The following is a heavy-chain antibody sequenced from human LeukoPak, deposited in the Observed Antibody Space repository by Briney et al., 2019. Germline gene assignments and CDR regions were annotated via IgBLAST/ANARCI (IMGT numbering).Heavy chain of an antibody. V-gene: IGHV4-61*02. CDR2: VQATGSL. CDR3: ARGTKSPRTTVLTSFWYFDL. D-gene: IGHD1-14*01. Sequence: SQTLSLTCTVSGGSITSGPHYWNWIRQSAEKGLEWIGRVQATGSLDYNPSLKSRVTISMDTSTNRFSLMMTSLTTTDTAVYYCARGTKSPRTTVLTSFWYFDLWGRGTLVTVSS. J-gene: IGHJ2*01. CDR1: GGSITSGPHY.